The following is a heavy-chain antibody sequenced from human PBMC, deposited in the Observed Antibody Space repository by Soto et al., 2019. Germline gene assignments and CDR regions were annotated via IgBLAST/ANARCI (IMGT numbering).Heavy chain of an antibody. CDR2: ISGSGGST. CDR3: AKMTSSWWDYYYYGMDV. D-gene: IGHD6-13*01. CDR1: GFTFSSYA. Sequence: GGSLRLSCAASGFTFSSYAMSWVRQAPGKGLGWVSAISGSGGSTYYADSVKGRFTISRDNSKNTLYLQMNSLRAEDTAVYYCAKMTSSWWDYYYYGMDVWGQGTTVTVSS. V-gene: IGHV3-23*01. J-gene: IGHJ6*02.